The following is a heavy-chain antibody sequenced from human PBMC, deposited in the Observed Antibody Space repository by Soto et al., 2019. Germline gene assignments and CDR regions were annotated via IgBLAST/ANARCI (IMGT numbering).Heavy chain of an antibody. CDR1: GGSVSSGGYY. J-gene: IGHJ4*02. Sequence: QVQPQESGPGLVKPSQTLSLTCTVSGGSVSSGGYYWSWIRQTPGKGLEWIGYIYYSGTTYYNPSLKSRATISIDTSKNHFSLKLSSVTAADTAVYFCARDTGGYCYFDYWGQGTLVTVSS. V-gene: IGHV4-30-4*01. CDR2: IYYSGTT. CDR3: ARDTGGYCYFDY. D-gene: IGHD2-8*02.